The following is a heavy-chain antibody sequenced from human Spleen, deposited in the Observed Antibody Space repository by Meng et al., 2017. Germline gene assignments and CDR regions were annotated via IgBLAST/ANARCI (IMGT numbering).Heavy chain of an antibody. Sequence: ASVKVSCKASGYTFNRYGISWVRQAPGQGLEWLGWISAYTRNTNYAQKFQGRVTMTTDTSTSTAYLEVRTLRSDDTAVYYCARDGDNLDYLEFWGQGTLVTVSS. J-gene: IGHJ4*02. V-gene: IGHV1-18*01. CDR2: ISAYTRNT. D-gene: IGHD1-1*01. CDR1: GYTFNRYG. CDR3: ARDGDNLDYLEF.